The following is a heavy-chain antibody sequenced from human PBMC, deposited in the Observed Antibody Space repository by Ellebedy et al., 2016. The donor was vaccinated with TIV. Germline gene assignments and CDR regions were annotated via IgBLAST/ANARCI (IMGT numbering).Heavy chain of an antibody. Sequence: SGPTLVKPTQTLTLTCSFSGFSLTSFGMGVGWIRQPPGKALEWLALIYWNDDRRYSPSLQSRLTITKDTSKNQVVLTLTNMDPVDTGTYYCARSIFNILTGPFDSWGQGTLLTVSS. CDR3: ARSIFNILTGPFDS. D-gene: IGHD3-9*01. CDR2: IYWNDDR. J-gene: IGHJ4*02. CDR1: GFSLTSFGMG. V-gene: IGHV2-5*04.